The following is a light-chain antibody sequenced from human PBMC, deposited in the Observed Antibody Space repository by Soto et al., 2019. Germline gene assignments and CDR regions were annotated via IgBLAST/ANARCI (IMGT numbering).Light chain of an antibody. Sequence: DIQMTQSPSSLSASVGDRVTVTCQASQDLSNDLNWYQQKPGKAPKLLIYGASKLETGVPSRFSRSGSGTDFTFTISSMQPEDLATYYCQQYHDLPYTFGQGTKLDIK. CDR1: QDLSND. V-gene: IGKV1-33*01. CDR3: QQYHDLPYT. J-gene: IGKJ2*01. CDR2: GAS.